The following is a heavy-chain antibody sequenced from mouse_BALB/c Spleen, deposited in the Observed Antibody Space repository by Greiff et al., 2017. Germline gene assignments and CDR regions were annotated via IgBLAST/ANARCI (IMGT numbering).Heavy chain of an antibody. CDR2: INPGSGGT. V-gene: IGHV1-54*01. Sequence: VQLQQSGAELVRPGTSVKVSCKASGYAFTNYLIEWVKQRPGQGLEWIGVINPGSGGTNYNEKFKGKATLTADKSSSTAYMQLSSLTSEDSAVYYCARTLRRFAYWGQGTLVTVSA. D-gene: IGHD1-2*01. CDR3: ARTLRRFAY. CDR1: GYAFTNYL. J-gene: IGHJ3*01.